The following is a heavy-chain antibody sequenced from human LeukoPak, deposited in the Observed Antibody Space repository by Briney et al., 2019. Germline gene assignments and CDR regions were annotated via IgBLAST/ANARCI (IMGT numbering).Heavy chain of an antibody. D-gene: IGHD6-13*01. V-gene: IGHV1-24*01. CDR3: ATTGSDSSEYDY. CDR2: FDPEDGET. Sequence: GGSVKVSCKVSGYTLTELSMHWVRQAPGKGLEWMGGFDPEDGETIYAQKFQGRVTMTEDTSTDTAYMELSSLRSEDTAVYYCATTGSDSSEYDYWGQGTLVTVSS. J-gene: IGHJ4*02. CDR1: GYTLTELS.